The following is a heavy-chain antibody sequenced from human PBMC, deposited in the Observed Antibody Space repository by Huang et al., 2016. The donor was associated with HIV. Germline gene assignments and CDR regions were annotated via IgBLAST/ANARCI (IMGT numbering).Heavy chain of an antibody. CDR1: GYDFGSYG. V-gene: IGHV1-18*01. CDR3: ARDTYYTDIWKRNDASFL. CDR2: IGSDSRDT. D-gene: IGHD3-22*01. J-gene: IGHJ3*01. Sequence: QVQLVQSGGEVKQPGASVRVSCKASGYDFGSYGMSWVRQAPGQWLEWLGWIGSDSRDTRTAQKFQGRVTMTTDRSATTTYMELRSLRYDDTAVYYCARDTYYTDIWKRNDASFLWGQGTMITVYS.